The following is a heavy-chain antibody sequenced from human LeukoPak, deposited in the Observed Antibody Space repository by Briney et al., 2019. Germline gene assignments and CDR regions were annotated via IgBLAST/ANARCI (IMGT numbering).Heavy chain of an antibody. CDR1: GGSISGYF. V-gene: IGHV4-4*07. CDR2: MYSTGSN. J-gene: IGHJ4*02. Sequence: SETLSLTCTVSGGSISGYFWTWIRQPAGKGLEWIGRMYSTGSNNYNPSLKSRVTMSLDTSKNHFSLNLTSVTAADTAVYYCAREPTSGREPSSGRPLDYWGQGTLVTVSS. CDR3: AREPTSGREPSSGRPLDY. D-gene: IGHD3-22*01.